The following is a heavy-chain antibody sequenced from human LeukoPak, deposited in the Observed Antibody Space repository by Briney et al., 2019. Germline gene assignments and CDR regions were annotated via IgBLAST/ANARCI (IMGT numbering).Heavy chain of an antibody. V-gene: IGHV1-2*02. CDR3: ARVSFSLGRTI. J-gene: IGHJ4*02. CDR1: GYTFNGSY. D-gene: IGHD3-3*01. CDR2: ISPNSGGT. Sequence: ASMKVSCKASGYTFNGSYIHWVRQAPGQGLEWMGWISPNSGGTKYPQKFQDRVTMTRDTSISTAYLELINLRSDDTAVYYCARVSFSLGRTIWGQGTLVTVSS.